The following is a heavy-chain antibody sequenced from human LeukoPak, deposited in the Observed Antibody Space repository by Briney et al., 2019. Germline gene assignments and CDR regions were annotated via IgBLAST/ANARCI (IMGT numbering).Heavy chain of an antibody. Sequence: ASVKVSCKASGGTFSSYAISWVRQAPGQGLEWMGGIIPIFGTANYAQKFQSRVTITTDESTSTAYMELSSLRSEDTAVYYCAREAVSSGWYYFDYWGQGTLVTVSS. CDR3: AREAVSSGWYYFDY. V-gene: IGHV1-69*05. J-gene: IGHJ4*02. D-gene: IGHD6-19*01. CDR2: IIPIFGTA. CDR1: GGTFSSYA.